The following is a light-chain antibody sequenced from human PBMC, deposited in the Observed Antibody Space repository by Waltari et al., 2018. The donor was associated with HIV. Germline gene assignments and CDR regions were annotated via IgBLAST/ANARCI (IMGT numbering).Light chain of an antibody. Sequence: DIQITQSPASLSASIRDRVTITCRASQSINTYLNWYQQKPGNAPNLLIHAASSLQSGVPSRFSGSGSGTDFTLTINNLQPEDFATYYCQQSYTAPWTFGQGTNVEIK. CDR2: AAS. CDR3: QQSYTAPWT. V-gene: IGKV1-39*01. CDR1: QSINTY. J-gene: IGKJ1*01.